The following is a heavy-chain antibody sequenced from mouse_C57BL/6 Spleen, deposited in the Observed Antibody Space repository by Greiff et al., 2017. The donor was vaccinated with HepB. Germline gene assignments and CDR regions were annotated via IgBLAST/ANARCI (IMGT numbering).Heavy chain of an antibody. D-gene: IGHD1-1*02. J-gene: IGHJ3*01. V-gene: IGHV1-55*01. CDR3: AREDGSYWAWFAY. Sequence: QVQLQQSGAELVKPGASVKMSCKASGYTFTSYWITWVKQRPGQGLEWIGDIYPGSGSTNYNEKFKSKATLTVDTSSSTAYMQLSSLTSEDSAVYYCAREDGSYWAWFAYWGQGTLVTVSA. CDR2: IYPGSGST. CDR1: GYTFTSYW.